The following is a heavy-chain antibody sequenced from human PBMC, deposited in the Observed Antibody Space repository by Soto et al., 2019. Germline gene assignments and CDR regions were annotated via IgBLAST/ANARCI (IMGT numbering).Heavy chain of an antibody. V-gene: IGHV3-30*18. Sequence: GGSLRLTGAACGFTFSSYGIHWVRQAPGKGLEWVAVISDDGINKYYADSVKGRFTISRDNSKNTLYLQMNSLRAEDTAVYYCAQPEWNQSLVYYFDYFGQLTLFNFCS. J-gene: IGHJ4*02. D-gene: IGHD6-19*01. CDR2: ISDDGINK. CDR1: GFTFSSYG. CDR3: AQPEWNQSLVYYFDY.